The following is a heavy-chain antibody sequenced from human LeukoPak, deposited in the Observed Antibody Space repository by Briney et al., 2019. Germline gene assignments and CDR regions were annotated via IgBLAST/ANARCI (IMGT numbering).Heavy chain of an antibody. J-gene: IGHJ6*03. Sequence: SETLSLTCTVSGGSISSSSYYWGWIRQPPGKGLEWIGSIYYTGSTYYNPSLKSRVAISLDTSKNHFSLKLSSVTAADTAVYYCGRHVGGYYYYYMDVWGKGTTVTISS. V-gene: IGHV4-39*01. CDR1: GGSISSSSYY. CDR3: GRHVGGYYYYYMDV. D-gene: IGHD3-22*01. CDR2: IYYTGST.